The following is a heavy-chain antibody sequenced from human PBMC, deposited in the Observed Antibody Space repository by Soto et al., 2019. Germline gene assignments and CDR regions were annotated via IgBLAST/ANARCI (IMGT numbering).Heavy chain of an antibody. J-gene: IGHJ6*02. Sequence: ETLSLTCAVHGGSASAYYWSWIRQPPGKGLEWIGQISHSGATDYNPSHKSRVSISGDTSKNQFSLILTSVTAAATAVYYCARQKNSWFYSMDVWGQATTVTVSS. D-gene: IGHD3-10*01. CDR2: ISHSGAT. V-gene: IGHV4-34*01. CDR1: GGSASAYY. CDR3: ARQKNSWFYSMDV.